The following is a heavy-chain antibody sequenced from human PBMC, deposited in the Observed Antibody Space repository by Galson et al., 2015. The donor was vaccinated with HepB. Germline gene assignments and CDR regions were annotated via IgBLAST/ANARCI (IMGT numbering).Heavy chain of an antibody. D-gene: IGHD6-25*01. V-gene: IGHV3-33*01. CDR2: IWYDGSYK. CDR1: GFTFSSYG. CDR3: ARGPLGSGYYYYGMDV. Sequence: SLRLSCAASGFTFSSYGMHWVRQAPGKGLEWVAVIWYDGSYKYYADSVKGRFTISRDNSKNTLYLQMNSLRAEDTAVYYCARGPLGSGYYYYGMDVWGQGTTVTVSS. J-gene: IGHJ6*02.